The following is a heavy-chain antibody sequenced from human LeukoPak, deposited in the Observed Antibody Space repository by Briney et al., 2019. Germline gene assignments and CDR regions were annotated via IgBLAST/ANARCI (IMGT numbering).Heavy chain of an antibody. CDR2: ISDNGDRT. CDR3: VTEVSGSFPT. J-gene: IGHJ4*02. V-gene: IGHV3-23*01. Sequence: GGSLRLSCAAPGFTFSSYSMNWVRQAPGKGLEWVSSISDNGDRTYYADSVKGRFTVSRDNSKNTLYLQMNSLKNEDTAVYYCVTEVSGSFPTWGQGTLVTVSS. CDR1: GFTFSSYS. D-gene: IGHD1-26*01.